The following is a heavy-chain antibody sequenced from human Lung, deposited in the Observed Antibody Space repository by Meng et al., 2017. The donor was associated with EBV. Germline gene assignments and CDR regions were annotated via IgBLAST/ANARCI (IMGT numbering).Heavy chain of an antibody. J-gene: IGHJ4*02. CDR2: ISSSGSTI. CDR3: ARDRGDGYNPDFDY. V-gene: IGHV3-11*01. CDR1: RFTFSDYY. Sequence: SLRLSCAASRFTFSDYYMSWIRQAPGKRLEWVSYISSSGSTIYYADSVKGRFTISRDNAKNSLYLQMNSLRAEDTAVYYCARDRGDGYNPDFDYWGQGTLVTVSS. D-gene: IGHD5-24*01.